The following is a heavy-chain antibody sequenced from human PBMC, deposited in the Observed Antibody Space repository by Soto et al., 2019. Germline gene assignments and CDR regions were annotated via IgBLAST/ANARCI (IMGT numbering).Heavy chain of an antibody. CDR1: IFMFEKYA. J-gene: IGHJ4*02. Sequence: EVLLLESGGGVVQPGGSLRLSCAASIFMFEKYAMNWVRQAPGKGLEWVSSIRDGGGATHYADSVKGRFTISRDNSKNNLYLDMHTLRADDTASYYWAKDLIRGRNTMCFRTSPMDSWGQGKVVIVSS. V-gene: IGHV3-23*01. CDR2: IRDGGGAT. CDR3: AKDLIRGRNTMCFRTSPMDS. D-gene: IGHD2-2*01.